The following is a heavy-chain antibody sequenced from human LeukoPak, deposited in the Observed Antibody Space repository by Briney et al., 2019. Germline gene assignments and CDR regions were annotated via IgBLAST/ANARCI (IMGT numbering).Heavy chain of an antibody. CDR3: ARRANYYYDSSGYPHIDY. CDR2: INHSGST. V-gene: IGHV4-34*01. Sequence: SETLSLTCAVYGGSFSGYYWSWLRQPPGKGLEWIGEINHSGSTNYNPSLKSRVTISVDTSKNQFSLKLSSVTAADTAVYYCARRANYYYDSSGYPHIDYWGQGTLVTVSS. CDR1: GGSFSGYY. J-gene: IGHJ4*02. D-gene: IGHD3-22*01.